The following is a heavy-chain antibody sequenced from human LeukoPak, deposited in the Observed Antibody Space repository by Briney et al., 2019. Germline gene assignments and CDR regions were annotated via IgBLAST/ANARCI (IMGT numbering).Heavy chain of an antibody. CDR1: GYTFTNYW. J-gene: IGHJ3*02. CDR3: ARIWLRAFDI. D-gene: IGHD3-16*01. V-gene: IGHV5-51*01. Sequence: GESLKISCKGSGYTFTNYWIAWVRQMPGKGLEWMGIIYPDDSDTRYSPSFQGQVTILADKSISTAYLQWSSLKASDTAMYYCARIWLRAFDIWGQGTMVTVSS. CDR2: IYPDDSDT.